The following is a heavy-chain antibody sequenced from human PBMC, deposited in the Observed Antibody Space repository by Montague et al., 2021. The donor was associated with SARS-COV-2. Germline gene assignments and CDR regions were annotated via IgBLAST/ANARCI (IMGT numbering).Heavy chain of an antibody. CDR1: GGSFSGYY. V-gene: IGHV4-34*01. CDR2: INHSGST. CDR3: ARDGSLRFEILIGPRHYYYGMDV. Sequence: SETLSITCAVYGGSFSGYYWSWIRQPPGKGLEWIGEINHSGSTKYNPSLKSRVSMSVDKSWNQFSLRLTSVTAADTAVYYCARDGSLRFEILIGPRHYYYGMDVWGQGTTVTVSS. D-gene: IGHD3-9*01. J-gene: IGHJ6*02.